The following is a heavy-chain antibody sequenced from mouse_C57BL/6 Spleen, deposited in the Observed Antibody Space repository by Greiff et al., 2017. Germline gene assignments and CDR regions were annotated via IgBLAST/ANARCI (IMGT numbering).Heavy chain of an antibody. V-gene: IGHV1-50*01. CDR2: IDPSDSYT. J-gene: IGHJ1*03. CDR3: ARGTYYYGSSYWYFDV. CDR1: GYTFTSYW. D-gene: IGHD1-1*01. Sequence: QVQLQQSGAELVKPGASVKLSCKASGYTFTSYWMQWVKQRPGQGLEWIGEIDPSDSYTNYNQKFKGKATLTVDTSSSTAYMQLSSLTSEDSAVYYCARGTYYYGSSYWYFDVWGTGTTVTVSS.